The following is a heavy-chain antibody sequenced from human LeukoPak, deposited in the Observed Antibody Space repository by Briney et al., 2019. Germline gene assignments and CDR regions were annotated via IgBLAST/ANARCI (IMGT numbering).Heavy chain of an antibody. CDR3: ARVMAVADDFDY. V-gene: IGHV1-69*05. CDR2: IIPIFGTA. D-gene: IGHD6-19*01. CDR1: GGTFSSYA. Sequence: SVKVSCKASGGTFSSYAISWVRQAPGQGLEWMGRIIPIFGTANCAQKFQGRVTITTDESTSTAYMELSSLRSEDTAVYYCARVMAVADDFDYWGQGTLVTVSS. J-gene: IGHJ4*02.